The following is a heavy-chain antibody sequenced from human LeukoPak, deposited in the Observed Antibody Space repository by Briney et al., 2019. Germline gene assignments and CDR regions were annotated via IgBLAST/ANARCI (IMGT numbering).Heavy chain of an antibody. V-gene: IGHV4-4*07. D-gene: IGHD2-21*02. J-gene: IGHJ6*03. CDR2: ISTSGST. Sequence: PSETLSLTCTVSGGSISSYYWSWIRHPAGKGLESIGHISTSGSTNYNPSLKSRITISVDTSKNQFSLRLSSVTAADTAVYYCARTYCGGDCRGYYYSYYMDVWGKGTTVTISS. CDR3: ARTYCGGDCRGYYYSYYMDV. CDR1: GGSISSYY.